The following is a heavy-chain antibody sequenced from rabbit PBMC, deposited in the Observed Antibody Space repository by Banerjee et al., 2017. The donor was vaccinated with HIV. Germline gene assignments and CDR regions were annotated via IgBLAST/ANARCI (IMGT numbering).Heavy chain of an antibody. D-gene: IGHD4-1*01. CDR3: ARRLDYSSGSVYGMDL. V-gene: IGHV1S45*01. CDR1: GFDFSSSYY. CDR2: IYAGSSGST. Sequence: QEQLVESGGGLVQPEGSLTLTCKASGFDFSSSYYMCWVRQAPGKGLEWIACIYAGSSGSTYYASWAKGRFTISKTSSTTVTLQMTSLTAADTATYFCARRLDYSSGSVYGMDLWGQGTLVTVS. J-gene: IGHJ6*01.